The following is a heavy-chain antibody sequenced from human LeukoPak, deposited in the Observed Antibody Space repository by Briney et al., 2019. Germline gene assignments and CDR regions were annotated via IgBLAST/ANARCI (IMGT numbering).Heavy chain of an antibody. CDR1: GYSFTSYW. CDR3: ARLPEYSSGWEYFDY. J-gene: IGHJ4*02. V-gene: IGHV5-51*01. Sequence: GESLKISCKGSGYSFTSYWISWVRQMPGKGLEWMGIIYPGDSDTRYSPSFQGQVTISADKSITTAYLQWSSLEASDTAMYYCARLPEYSSGWEYFDYWGQGTLVTVSS. CDR2: IYPGDSDT. D-gene: IGHD6-19*01.